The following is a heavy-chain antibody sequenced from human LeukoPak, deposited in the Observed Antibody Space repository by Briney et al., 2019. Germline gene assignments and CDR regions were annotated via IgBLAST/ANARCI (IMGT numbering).Heavy chain of an antibody. D-gene: IGHD2-15*01. CDR3: VKSRHCSGVTCYGIDY. J-gene: IGHJ4*02. CDR1: GFTFSSCA. Sequence: GGSLRLSCAASGFTFSSCAMHWVRQAPRKGLEWVAVISYDGSNKYYADSVKGRFTISRDNSKNTLYLQMSSLRADDTAVYYCVKSRHCSGVTCYGIDYWGQGTLVTVSS. V-gene: IGHV3-30*04. CDR2: ISYDGSNK.